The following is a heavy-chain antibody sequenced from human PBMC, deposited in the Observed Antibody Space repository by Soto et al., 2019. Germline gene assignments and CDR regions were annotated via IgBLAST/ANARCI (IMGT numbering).Heavy chain of an antibody. J-gene: IGHJ4*02. Sequence: PGGSLRLSCAASGFTFSSYGMHWVRQAPGKGLEWVAVISYDGSNKYYADSVKGRFTISRDNSKNTLYLQMNSLRAEDTAVYYCAKVPGTTNFDYWGQGTLVTVSS. CDR2: ISYDGSNK. CDR1: GFTFSSYG. D-gene: IGHD1-7*01. CDR3: AKVPGTTNFDY. V-gene: IGHV3-30*18.